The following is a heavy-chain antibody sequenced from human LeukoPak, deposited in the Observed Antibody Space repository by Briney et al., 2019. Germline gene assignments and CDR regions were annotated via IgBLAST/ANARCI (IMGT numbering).Heavy chain of an antibody. CDR1: GGSISSGGYY. CDR3: ARALRKIAAAGSDAFDI. J-gene: IGHJ3*02. D-gene: IGHD6-13*01. V-gene: IGHV4-30-2*01. Sequence: PSQTLSLTCTVSGGSISSGGYYWSWIRQPPGKGLEWIGYIYHSGSTYYNPSLKSRVTISVDRSKNQFSLKLSSVTAADTAVYYCARALRKIAAAGSDAFDIWGQGTMVTVSS. CDR2: IYHSGST.